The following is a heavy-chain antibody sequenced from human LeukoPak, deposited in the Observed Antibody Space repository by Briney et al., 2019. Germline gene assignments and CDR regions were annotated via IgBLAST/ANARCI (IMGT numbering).Heavy chain of an antibody. D-gene: IGHD6-13*01. Sequence: ASVKVSCKASGYTFTSYYMHWVRQAPGQGLEWMGIINPSGGSTSYAQKFQGRVTMTRDTSTSTVYMELSSLRSEDTAVYYCARAYSSSWYYSYYMAVGGKGTTVTVSS. CDR3: ARAYSSSWYYSYYMAV. V-gene: IGHV1-46*01. CDR1: GYTFTSYY. J-gene: IGHJ6*03. CDR2: INPSGGST.